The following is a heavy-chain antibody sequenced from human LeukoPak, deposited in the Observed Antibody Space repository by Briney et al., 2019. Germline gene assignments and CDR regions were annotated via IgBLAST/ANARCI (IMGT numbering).Heavy chain of an antibody. Sequence: ASVKVSCKASGYTFTSYYMHWVRQAPGQGLEWMGIINPSGRSTSYAQKFQSRVTMTREPSTSTVYMELSRLRCEDNAVYYFARGGGEYGSGSLDYWGQGTLVTVSS. CDR1: GYTFTSYY. CDR3: ARGGGEYGSGSLDY. D-gene: IGHD3-10*01. CDR2: INPSGRST. V-gene: IGHV1-46*01. J-gene: IGHJ4*02.